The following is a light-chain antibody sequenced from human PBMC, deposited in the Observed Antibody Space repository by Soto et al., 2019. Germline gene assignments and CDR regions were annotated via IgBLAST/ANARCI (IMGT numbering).Light chain of an antibody. CDR2: NND. Sequence: QAVVSQPPSASGTPGQRVTISCSGRSSNIGSNIVNLYQQLPGTAPKLLIYNNDQRPSGVPDRFSGSKSGTSASLAISGLQSEDEADYYCSAWDASLNAILFGGGTKLTVL. CDR3: SAWDASLNAIL. CDR1: SSNIGSNI. J-gene: IGLJ2*01. V-gene: IGLV1-44*01.